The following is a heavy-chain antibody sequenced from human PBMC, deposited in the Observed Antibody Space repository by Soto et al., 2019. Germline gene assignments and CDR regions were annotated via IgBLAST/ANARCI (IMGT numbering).Heavy chain of an antibody. CDR1: GGSISSGDYY. J-gene: IGHJ5*02. V-gene: IGHV4-30-4*01. CDR3: ARGSGDYVGFWFDP. CDR2: IYYSGST. D-gene: IGHD4-17*01. Sequence: QVQLQESGPGLVKPSQTLSLTCTVSGGSISSGDYYWSWIRQPPGKGLEWIGYIYYSGSTYYNPSFKSRVTIAVDTSKNQFSLKLSSVTAADSAVYYCARGSGDYVGFWFDPWGQGTLVTVSS.